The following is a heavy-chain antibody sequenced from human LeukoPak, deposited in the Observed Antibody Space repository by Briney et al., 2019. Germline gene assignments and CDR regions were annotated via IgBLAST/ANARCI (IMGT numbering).Heavy chain of an antibody. J-gene: IGHJ4*02. CDR1: GYSISSGYY. Sequence: PSETLSPTCAVSGYSISSGYYWGWIRQPPGKGLEWIGSIYHSGSTYYNPSLKSRVTISVDTSKNQFSLKLSSVTAADTAVYYCASYYDFWSGQESWGQGTLVTVSS. CDR3: ASYYDFWSGQES. D-gene: IGHD3-3*01. CDR2: IYHSGST. V-gene: IGHV4-38-2*01.